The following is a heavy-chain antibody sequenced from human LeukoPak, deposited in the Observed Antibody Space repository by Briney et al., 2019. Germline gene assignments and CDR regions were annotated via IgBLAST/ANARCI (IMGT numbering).Heavy chain of an antibody. V-gene: IGHV3-30*02. CDR3: AKDFRVAMAPAYFDS. CDR2: IRYDGSNK. J-gene: IGHJ4*02. D-gene: IGHD5-18*01. Sequence: RSGGSLRLSCAASGFTFSNYGMHWVRQAPGKGLEWVAVIRYDGSNKYYADSVKGRFTISRDNSKNTLYLQMNSLRAEDTAVYYCAKDFRVAMAPAYFDSWGQGTLVTVSS. CDR1: GFTFSNYG.